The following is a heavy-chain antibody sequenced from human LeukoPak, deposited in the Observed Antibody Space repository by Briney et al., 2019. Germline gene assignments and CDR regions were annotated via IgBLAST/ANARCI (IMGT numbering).Heavy chain of an antibody. Sequence: SETLSLTCTVSGGSISTYYWSWIRQPPGKGLEWVGYSYYSGSTDYNLSLKSRVTISLDTSKNQFSLKLRSVTAADTAVYYCARSLSSLGYYYYGMDVWGQGTTVTVSS. V-gene: IGHV4-59*08. CDR1: GGSISTYY. J-gene: IGHJ6*02. CDR3: ARSLSSLGYYYYGMDV. CDR2: SYYSGST. D-gene: IGHD6-19*01.